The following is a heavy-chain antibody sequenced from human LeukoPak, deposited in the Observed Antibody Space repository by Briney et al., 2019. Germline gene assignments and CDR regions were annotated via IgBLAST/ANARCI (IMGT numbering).Heavy chain of an antibody. D-gene: IGHD3-10*01. CDR2: ISYDGSNK. CDR3: AKDPYYYGSGSSPFFDY. CDR1: GFTFSSYG. V-gene: IGHV3-30*18. J-gene: IGHJ4*02. Sequence: PGGSLRLSCAASGFTFSSYGMHWVRQAPGKGLEWVAVISYDGSNKYYADSVKGRFTISRDNSKNTLYLQMNSLRAEDTAVYYCAKDPYYYGSGSSPFFDYWGQGTLVTVPS.